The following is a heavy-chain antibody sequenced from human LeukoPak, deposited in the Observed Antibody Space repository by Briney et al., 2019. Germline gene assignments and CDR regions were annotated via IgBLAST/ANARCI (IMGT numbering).Heavy chain of an antibody. V-gene: IGHV3-21*01. CDR1: GFTFSTSS. J-gene: IGHJ4*02. D-gene: IGHD6-13*01. Sequence: GGSLRLSCAASGFTFSTSSMNWVRQAPGKGLEWVSSIGGSSTSIYYAGSVKGRFTISRDNAKNSPYLQMNSLRAEDTAVYYCAREEGKQQMEAFDYWGQGTLVTVSS. CDR3: AREEGKQQMEAFDY. CDR2: IGGSSTSI.